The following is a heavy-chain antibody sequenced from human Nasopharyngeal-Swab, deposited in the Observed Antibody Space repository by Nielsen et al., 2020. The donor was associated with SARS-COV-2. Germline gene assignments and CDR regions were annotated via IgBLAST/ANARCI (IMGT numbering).Heavy chain of an antibody. V-gene: IGHV4-59*08. J-gene: IGHJ5*02. Sequence: ESLKISCPVSGGSISSYYWSWIRQPPGKGLEWIGYIYYSGSTNYNPSLKSRVTISVDTSKNQFSLKLSSVTAADTAVYYCARHNDNGWFDPWGQGTLVTVSS. CDR3: ARHNDNGWFDP. CDR2: IYYSGST. CDR1: GGSISSYY. D-gene: IGHD3-16*01.